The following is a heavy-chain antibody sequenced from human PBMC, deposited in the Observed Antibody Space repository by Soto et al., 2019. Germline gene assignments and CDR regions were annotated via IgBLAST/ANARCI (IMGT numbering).Heavy chain of an antibody. Sequence: PSETLSLTCDVSGYAISSGFYWAWIRQPPGKRLEWIGNIYHTGTTYYNPSLKSRVTMSVDTSKNQFSLRLSSVTAADTAVFYCARVRNVAMSGSPGDSWGQGTLVTVSS. V-gene: IGHV4-38-2*01. CDR2: IYHTGTT. J-gene: IGHJ4*02. CDR3: ARVRNVAMSGSPGDS. D-gene: IGHD6-19*01. CDR1: GYAISSGFY.